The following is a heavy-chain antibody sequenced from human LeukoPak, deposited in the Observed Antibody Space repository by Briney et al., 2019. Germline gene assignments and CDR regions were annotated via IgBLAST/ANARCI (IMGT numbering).Heavy chain of an antibody. CDR3: ARDERYDSSGHPFDY. V-gene: IGHV1-2*02. CDR2: INPNSGDT. J-gene: IGHJ4*02. Sequence: ASVKVSCKASGYTFTGFFMHWVRQAPGQGLEWMGWINPNSGDTNYAQKFQGRVTMTRDTSISTAYVELSRLRSDDTAVYYCARDERYDSSGHPFDYWGQGTLVTVSS. CDR1: GYTFTGFF. D-gene: IGHD3-22*01.